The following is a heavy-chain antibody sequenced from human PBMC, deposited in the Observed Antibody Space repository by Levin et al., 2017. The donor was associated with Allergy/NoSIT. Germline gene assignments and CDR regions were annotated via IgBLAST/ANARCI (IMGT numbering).Heavy chain of an antibody. J-gene: IGHJ4*02. D-gene: IGHD3/OR15-3a*01. CDR1: GFTLSSCW. CDR3: VKDKAGDWSFDY. CDR2: IDKDGSAK. V-gene: IGHV3-7*01. Sequence: AASVKVSCAASGFTLSSCWMSWVRQAPGKGLEWVANIDKDGSAKNYVDSVKGRFTISRDNAKNSLHLQMNSLRVEDTAVYYCVKDKAGDWSFDYWGQGTLVTVSS.